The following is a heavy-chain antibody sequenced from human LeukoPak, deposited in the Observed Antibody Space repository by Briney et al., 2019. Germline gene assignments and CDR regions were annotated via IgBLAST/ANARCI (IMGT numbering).Heavy chain of an antibody. D-gene: IGHD1-26*01. CDR3: ARGPPGSYADAFDI. V-gene: IGHV4-34*01. CDR1: GGSFSGYY. J-gene: IGHJ3*02. CDR2: INHSGST. Sequence: SETLSLACAVYGGSFSGYYWSWIRQPPGKELEWIGEINHSGSTNYNPSLKSRVTISVDTSKNQFSLKLSSVTAADTAVYYCARGPPGSYADAFDIWGQGTMVTVSS.